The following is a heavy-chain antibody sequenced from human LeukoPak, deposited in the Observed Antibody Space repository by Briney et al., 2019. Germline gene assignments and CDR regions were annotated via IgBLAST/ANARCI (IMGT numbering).Heavy chain of an antibody. Sequence: SETLSLTCTVSGGSISSYYWSWIRQPAGKGLEWIGRIYTSGSTNYNPSLKSRVTMSVDTSKNQFSLKLSSVTAADTAVCYCAREGVYSSSDYYYYYMDVWGKGTTVTVSS. J-gene: IGHJ6*03. V-gene: IGHV4-4*07. CDR2: IYTSGST. D-gene: IGHD6-6*01. CDR1: GGSISSYY. CDR3: AREGVYSSSDYYYYYMDV.